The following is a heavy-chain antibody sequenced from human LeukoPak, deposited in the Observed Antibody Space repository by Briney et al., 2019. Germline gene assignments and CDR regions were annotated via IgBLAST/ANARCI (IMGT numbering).Heavy chain of an antibody. D-gene: IGHD1-1*01. V-gene: IGHV3-7*01. CDR2: INRDGSEK. CDR3: VREERYGGNYDY. CDR1: GFTFTSYR. Sequence: GGSLRLSSAASGFTFTSYRMSWVRQAPGKGLEWVANINRDGSEKYFVDSVKGRFTISRDNAKNSLYLQMNSLRAEDTAVYYCVREERYGGNYDYWGQGSLVTVSS. J-gene: IGHJ4*02.